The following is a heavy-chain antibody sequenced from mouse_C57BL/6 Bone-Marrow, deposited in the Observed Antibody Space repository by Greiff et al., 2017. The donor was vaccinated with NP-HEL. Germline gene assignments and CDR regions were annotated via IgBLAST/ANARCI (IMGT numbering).Heavy chain of an antibody. Sequence: VQLQQSVAELVRPGASVKLSCTASGFNFKNTYMHWVKQRPEQGLEWIGRINPGNGNTKYPAKFQGKATITVDKSYNTAYLQLSSLTSEDTAICYCASRYFDVWGTGTPVTVSS. J-gene: IGHJ1*03. V-gene: IGHV14-3*01. CDR1: GFNFKNTY. CDR3: ASRYFDV. CDR2: INPGNGNT.